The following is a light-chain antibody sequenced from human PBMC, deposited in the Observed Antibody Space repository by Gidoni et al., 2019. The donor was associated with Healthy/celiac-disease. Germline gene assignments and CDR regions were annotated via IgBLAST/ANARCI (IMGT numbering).Light chain of an antibody. CDR1: KLGDKY. V-gene: IGLV3-1*01. J-gene: IGLJ2*01. CDR2: QDS. CDR3: QAWDSSTAV. Sequence: YELTHPPPVSVSPGQTTSITCSGDKLGDKYACWFQQKPGQSPVLVIYQDSKRPSGIPERFSGSNSGNTATLTISGTQAMDEADYYCQAWDSSTAVFGGGTKLTVL.